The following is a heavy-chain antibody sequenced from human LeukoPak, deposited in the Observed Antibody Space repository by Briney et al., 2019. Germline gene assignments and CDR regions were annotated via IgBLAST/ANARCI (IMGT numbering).Heavy chain of an antibody. D-gene: IGHD3-22*01. CDR2: FGTRSTSI. Sequence: GGSLRPSCTPSGFPFSGNTMTWTRKAPGKGLEWVSSFGTRSTSIYHAGSVKGRFAISRDNAKNSLYLQMNSLRAEDTALYYCAREVSEGFDFWGQGTLVTVSS. CDR3: AREVSEGFDF. J-gene: IGHJ4*02. V-gene: IGHV3-21*01. CDR1: GFPFSGNT.